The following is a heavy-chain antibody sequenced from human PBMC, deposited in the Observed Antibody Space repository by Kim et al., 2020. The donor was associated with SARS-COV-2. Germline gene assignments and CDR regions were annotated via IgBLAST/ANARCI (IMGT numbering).Heavy chain of an antibody. CDR3: ARGFPPATIDYYYYGMDV. CDR1: GYTFTSYA. Sequence: ASVKVSCKASGYTFTSYAMHWVRQAPGQRLEWMGWINAGNGNTKYSQKFQGRVTITRDTPASTAYMELSSLRSEDTAVYYCARGFPPATIDYYYYGMDVWGQGTTVTVSS. CDR2: INAGNGNT. D-gene: IGHD5-12*01. J-gene: IGHJ6*02. V-gene: IGHV1-3*01.